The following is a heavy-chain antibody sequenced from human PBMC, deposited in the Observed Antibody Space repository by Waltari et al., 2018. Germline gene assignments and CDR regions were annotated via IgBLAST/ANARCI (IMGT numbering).Heavy chain of an antibody. Sequence: EVQMVESGGGSVQPGGSLRLACEASGMTWSNYWMNWVRQAPGKGLEWVANIKQYGSEKNYVDSVEGRFSISRDNAQNSLYLQMNSLRAEDTAIYYCVTGLTTVTAKDYFDHWGQGALVTVSS. J-gene: IGHJ4*02. D-gene: IGHD4-17*01. CDR1: GMTWSNYW. CDR3: VTGLTTVTAKDYFDH. CDR2: IKQYGSEK. V-gene: IGHV3-7*01.